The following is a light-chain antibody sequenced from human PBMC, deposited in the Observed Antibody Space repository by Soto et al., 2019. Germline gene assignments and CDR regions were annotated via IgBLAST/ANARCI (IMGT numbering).Light chain of an antibody. CDR2: KAS. CDR3: QQYNDNWT. V-gene: IGKV1-5*03. J-gene: IGKJ1*01. CDR1: QSISSW. Sequence: DIQMTQSPSTLSASVGDRVTITCRASQSISSWLAWYQQKPGKAPKLLIYKASTLQSGVPSRFSGSGSGTEFTLAISSLQPDYSATYYCQQYNDNWTFGQGTKV.